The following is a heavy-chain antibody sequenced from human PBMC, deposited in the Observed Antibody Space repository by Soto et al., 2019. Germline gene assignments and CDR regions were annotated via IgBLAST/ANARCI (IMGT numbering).Heavy chain of an antibody. CDR1: GFSLRTTGVG. V-gene: IGHV2-5*01. CDR3: AHTWGLPFDY. CDR2: IYWNDDK. Sequence: QITLKESAPTLVEPTQTLTLTCTYSGFSLRTTGVGVGWIRQPPGKALEWLGIIYWNDDKRYSPSLKNRFTLTSDISKSQVVLTMTNMDPVDTATYYCAHTWGLPFDYWGQGTLVIVSS. J-gene: IGHJ4*02. D-gene: IGHD3-16*01.